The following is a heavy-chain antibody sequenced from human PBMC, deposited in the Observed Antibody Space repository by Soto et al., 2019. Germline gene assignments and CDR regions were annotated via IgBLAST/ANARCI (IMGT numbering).Heavy chain of an antibody. D-gene: IGHD6-6*01. J-gene: IGHJ3*02. V-gene: IGHV1-18*04. CDR2: ISAYNGNT. CDR1: GYTFTRYG. Sequence: ASVKVSCKASGYTFTRYGISWVRQAPGQGLEWMGWISAYNGNTNYAQKLQGRVTMTTDTSTSTAYMELRSLRSDDTAVYYCARAPASSIAALSAFDIWGQGTMVTVSS. CDR3: ARAPASSIAALSAFDI.